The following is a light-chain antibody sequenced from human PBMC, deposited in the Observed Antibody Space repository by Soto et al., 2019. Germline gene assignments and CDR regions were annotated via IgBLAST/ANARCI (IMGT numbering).Light chain of an antibody. CDR2: GAS. CDR3: HQCGNAWWT. Sequence: ETVLTQSPGSLSLSPGETATLSCRASQSVSSTYLAWYQQKPGQPPRVLIYGASSRATGIPDRFSGSGSGTDFTLTISRLEPEDFAVYYCHQCGNAWWTFGRGTKVEIK. V-gene: IGKV3-20*01. J-gene: IGKJ1*01. CDR1: QSVSSTY.